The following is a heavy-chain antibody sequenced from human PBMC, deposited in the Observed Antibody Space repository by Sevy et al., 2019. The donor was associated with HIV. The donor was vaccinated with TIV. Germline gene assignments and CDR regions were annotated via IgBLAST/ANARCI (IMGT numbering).Heavy chain of an antibody. CDR1: GFTLSNYD. Sequence: GGSLRLSCIESGFTLSNYDMHWVRQAAGKGLEWVAFIKYDGSIQYYADSVKGRFTISRANSKNTLYLQMNSLGPEVTAIYYCAKRGSKSGYALGYWGQGTLVTVSS. CDR3: AKRGSKSGYALGY. D-gene: IGHD5-12*01. J-gene: IGHJ4*02. V-gene: IGHV3-30*02. CDR2: IKYDGSIQ.